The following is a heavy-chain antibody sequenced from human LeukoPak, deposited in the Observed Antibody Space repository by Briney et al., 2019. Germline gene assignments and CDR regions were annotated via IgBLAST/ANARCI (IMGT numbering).Heavy chain of an antibody. D-gene: IGHD4-17*01. V-gene: IGHV3-74*01. CDR3: AKDPNGDYIGAFDI. J-gene: IGHJ3*02. CDR2: INTDGSST. Sequence: HSGGSLRLSCAASGFTFSSYWIHWVRQAPGKGLVWVSRINTDGSSTSYADSVKGRFTISRDNAKNTLYLQMNSLRAEDTAVYYCAKDPNGDYIGAFDIWGQGTMVTVSS. CDR1: GFTFSSYW.